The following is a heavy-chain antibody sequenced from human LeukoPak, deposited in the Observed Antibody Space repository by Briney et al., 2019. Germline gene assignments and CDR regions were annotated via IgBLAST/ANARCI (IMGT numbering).Heavy chain of an antibody. Sequence: QSGGSLRFSCAASEFIFSSYGMSWVRQAPGKGLEWVSAISASGGGTYYADSVKGRFTISRDNSRNTLYLQMNSLRAEDTAIYYCAKEVTPGALLYGPFDYWGQGTLVTVSS. CDR3: AKEVTPGALLYGPFDY. CDR1: EFIFSSYG. V-gene: IGHV3-23*01. CDR2: ISASGGGT. D-gene: IGHD4-23*01. J-gene: IGHJ4*02.